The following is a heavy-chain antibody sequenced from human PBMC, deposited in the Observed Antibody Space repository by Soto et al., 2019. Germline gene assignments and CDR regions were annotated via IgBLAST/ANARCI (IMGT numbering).Heavy chain of an antibody. CDR3: ASFDILTGYYYFDY. CDR1: GGSISSYY. J-gene: IGHJ4*02. CDR2: IYYSGST. V-gene: IGHV4-59*01. Sequence: QVQLQESGPGLVKPSETLSLTCTVSGGSISSYYWSWIRQPPGKGLEWIGYIYYSGSTNYNPSLKSRVTISVDTSKNQFSLKLSSVTAADTAVYYCASFDILTGYYYFDYWGQGTLVTVSS. D-gene: IGHD3-9*01.